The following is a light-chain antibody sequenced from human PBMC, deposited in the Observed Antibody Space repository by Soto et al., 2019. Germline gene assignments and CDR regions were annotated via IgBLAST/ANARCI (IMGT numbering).Light chain of an antibody. Sequence: EIMMTQSPATLSVSPGDRATLSCRARQSVNSNLAWYQQKPGQAPRLLIYGASTRATGIPARFFGSGSGTEFTLTISSLQSEDFAVYYCQQYDNWCTFGQGTKLEIK. CDR1: QSVNSN. V-gene: IGKV3-15*01. CDR2: GAS. CDR3: QQYDNWCT. J-gene: IGKJ2*02.